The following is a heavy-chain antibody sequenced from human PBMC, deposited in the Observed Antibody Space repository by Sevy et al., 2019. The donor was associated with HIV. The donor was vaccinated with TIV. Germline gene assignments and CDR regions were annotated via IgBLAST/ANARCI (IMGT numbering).Heavy chain of an antibody. CDR2: SGST. V-gene: IGHV4-59*01. D-gene: IGHD6-13*01. Sequence: SETLSLTCTVSGVSISNYYWAWIRQPPGKGLECVGFSGSTNYNPSLKSRVTTSVDTSKNHFSLKLSYVTVSETAIYYCARGGPNQHQLDYLDYWGQGTLVTVSS. CDR1: GVSISNYY. CDR3: ARGGPNQHQLDYLDY. J-gene: IGHJ4*02.